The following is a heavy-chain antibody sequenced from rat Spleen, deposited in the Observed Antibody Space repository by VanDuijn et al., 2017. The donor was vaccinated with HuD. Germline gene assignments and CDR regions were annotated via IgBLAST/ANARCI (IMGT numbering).Heavy chain of an antibody. D-gene: IGHD1-12*02. V-gene: IGHV5-17*01. CDR3: ARDGYYDGTYCPFDY. Sequence: EVQLVESGGGLVQPGRSLKFSCAASGFTFSDYAMAWVRQAPKKGLEWVATIIYDGSSTYYRDSVKGRFTISRDNAKSTLYLQMDSLRSEDTATYYCARDGYYDGTYCPFDYWGQGVMVTVSS. CDR1: GFTFSDYA. J-gene: IGHJ2*01. CDR2: IIYDGSST.